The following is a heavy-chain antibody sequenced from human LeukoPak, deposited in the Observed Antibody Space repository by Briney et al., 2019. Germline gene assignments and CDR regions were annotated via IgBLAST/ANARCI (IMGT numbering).Heavy chain of an antibody. CDR2: SSGYDGNT. CDR3: ARESSNSSFYT. V-gene: IGHV1-18*01. D-gene: IGHD2/OR15-2a*01. CDR1: GYIFSRFG. Sequence: GASVRVSCKTSGYIFSRFGISWLRQAPAQGLEWGGSSSGYDGNTNYPQRLQGRGTIATDTSTSTPYMELRNLRSDDTAAYYCARESSNSSFYTSGQ. J-gene: IGHJ5*02.